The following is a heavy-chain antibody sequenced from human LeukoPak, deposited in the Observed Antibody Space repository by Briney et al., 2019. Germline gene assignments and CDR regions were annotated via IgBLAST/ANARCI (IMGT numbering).Heavy chain of an antibody. CDR1: GFTFSSYA. CDR2: ISGSGGST. J-gene: IGHJ4*02. D-gene: IGHD3-3*01. Sequence: GGSLRLSCAASGFTFSSYAMSWVRQAPGKGLEWVSAISGSGGSTYYADSVKGRFTISRDNSKNTLYPQMNSLRAEDTAVYYCARAKYYDFWRSTNFDYWGQGTLVTVSS. V-gene: IGHV3-23*01. CDR3: ARAKYYDFWRSTNFDY.